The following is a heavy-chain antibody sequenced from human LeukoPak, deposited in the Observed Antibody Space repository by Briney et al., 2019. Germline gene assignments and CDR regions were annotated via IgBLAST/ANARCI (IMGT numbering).Heavy chain of an antibody. CDR3: AKAQYYDFWSGNYYYYYMDV. CDR1: GFTFSSYA. J-gene: IGHJ6*03. Sequence: GGSLRLSCAASGFTFSSYAMSWVRQAPGKGLEWVSAISGSGGSTYYADSVKGRFTISRDNSKNTLYLQMNSLRAEDTAVYYRAKAQYYDFWSGNYYYYYMDVWGKGTTVTVSS. V-gene: IGHV3-23*01. CDR2: ISGSGGST. D-gene: IGHD3-3*01.